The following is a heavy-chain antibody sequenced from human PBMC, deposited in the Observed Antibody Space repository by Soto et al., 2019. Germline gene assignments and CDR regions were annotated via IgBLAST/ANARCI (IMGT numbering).Heavy chain of an antibody. D-gene: IGHD3-22*01. Sequence: ASVKVSCKASGYTVPSYAMHWVRQAPGQRLEWMGWINAGNGNTKYSQKFQGRVTITRDTSASTAYMELSSLRSEDTAAYYCARGSGYYYWDDYWGQGTLVTVSS. J-gene: IGHJ4*02. V-gene: IGHV1-3*01. CDR2: INAGNGNT. CDR1: GYTVPSYA. CDR3: ARGSGYYYWDDY.